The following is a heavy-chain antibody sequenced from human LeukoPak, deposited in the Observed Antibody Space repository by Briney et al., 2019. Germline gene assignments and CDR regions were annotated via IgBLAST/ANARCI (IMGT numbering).Heavy chain of an antibody. CDR3: AKRLSGSYYLSFDY. CDR2: IRSKAYGGTT. Sequence: GGSLRLSCTGSGFTFGDYAMSWVRQAPGKGLEWVGFIRSKAYGGTTEYAASVKGRFTISRDDSKSIAYLQMNSLRAEDTAVYYCAKRLSGSYYLSFDYWGQGTLVTVSS. CDR1: GFTFGDYA. V-gene: IGHV3-49*04. J-gene: IGHJ4*02. D-gene: IGHD1-26*01.